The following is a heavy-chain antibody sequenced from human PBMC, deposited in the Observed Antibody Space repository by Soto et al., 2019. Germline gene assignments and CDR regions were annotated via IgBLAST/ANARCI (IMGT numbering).Heavy chain of an antibody. Sequence: GGSLRLSCAASGFTFSSYAMSWVRQAPGKGLEWVSAISGSGGSTYYADSVKGRFTISRDNSKNTLYLQMNSLRAEDTAVYYCAKDRLITGTTPYYYYGMDVWGQGTTVTVSS. CDR2: ISGSGGST. V-gene: IGHV3-23*01. CDR1: GFTFSSYA. D-gene: IGHD1-7*01. J-gene: IGHJ6*02. CDR3: AKDRLITGTTPYYYYGMDV.